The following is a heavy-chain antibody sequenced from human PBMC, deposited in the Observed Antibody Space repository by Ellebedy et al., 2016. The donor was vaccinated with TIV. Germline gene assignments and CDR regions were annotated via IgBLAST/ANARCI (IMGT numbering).Heavy chain of an antibody. CDR1: GFTFSSYG. J-gene: IGHJ4*02. V-gene: IGHV3-33*06. CDR3: AKDSVKLPGYSGYDYLDY. CDR2: IWYDGSNK. Sequence: GESLKISCAASGFTFSSYGMHWVRQAPGKGLEWVAVIWYDGSNKYYADSVKGRFTISRDNSKNTLYLQMNSMRAEDTAVYYCAKDSVKLPGYSGYDYLDYWGQGTLVTVSS. D-gene: IGHD5-12*01.